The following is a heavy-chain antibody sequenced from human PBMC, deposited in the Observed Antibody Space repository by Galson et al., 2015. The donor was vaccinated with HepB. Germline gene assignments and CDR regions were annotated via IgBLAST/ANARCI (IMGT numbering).Heavy chain of an antibody. CDR2: ISRGGDDK. J-gene: IGHJ4*02. Sequence: SLRLSCAASGFTFSTYDMNWVRQAPGKGLEWVSFISRGGDDKYYTDSLGGRFTISRDDAKNSLYLQINSLTVEDTAVYYCARGLRLRDSNVVVPPAPDYWGQGTLVTVSS. D-gene: IGHD2-2*01. V-gene: IGHV3-21*06. CDR1: GFTFSTYD. CDR3: ARGLRLRDSNVVVPPAPDY.